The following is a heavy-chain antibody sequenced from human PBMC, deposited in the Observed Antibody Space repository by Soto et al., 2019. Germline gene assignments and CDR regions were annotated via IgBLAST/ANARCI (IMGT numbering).Heavy chain of an antibody. CDR2: IWYDGSNK. CDR3: ARDRIARDSIGY. V-gene: IGHV3-33*01. J-gene: IGHJ4*02. D-gene: IGHD2-15*01. CDR1: GFTFSSYG. Sequence: PGGSLRLSCAASGFTFSSYGIHGVRQAPGKGLEWVAVIWYDGSNKYYADSVKGRFTISRDNSKNTLYLQMNSLRAEDTAVYYCARDRIARDSIGYWGQGTLVTVSS.